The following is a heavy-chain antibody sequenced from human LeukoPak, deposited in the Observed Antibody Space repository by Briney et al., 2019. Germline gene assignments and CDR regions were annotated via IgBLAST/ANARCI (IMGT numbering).Heavy chain of an antibody. D-gene: IGHD1-26*01. Sequence: SETLSLTCTVSGGSISSGSYYWSWIRQPAGKGLEWIGRIYTSGSTNYNPSLKSRVTISVDTSKNQFSLKLSSVTAADTAVYYCARAKKSILGATHAFDIWGQGTMVTVSS. CDR1: GGSISSGSYY. CDR3: ARAKKSILGATHAFDI. CDR2: IYTSGST. J-gene: IGHJ3*02. V-gene: IGHV4-61*02.